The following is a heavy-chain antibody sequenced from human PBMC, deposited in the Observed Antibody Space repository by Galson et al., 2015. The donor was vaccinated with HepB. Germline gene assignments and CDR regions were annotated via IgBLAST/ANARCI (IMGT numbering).Heavy chain of an antibody. CDR1: GFLFSSYG. CDR3: ARDSTWYSQVVSYFDS. V-gene: IGHV3-48*03. CDR2: ITRAGNST. J-gene: IGHJ4*02. Sequence: SLRLYCAGSGFLFSSYGMNGVRQAPGKGLEWISYITRAGNSTYYADSVKGRFTVSGDNAEKSPYLLMRSLRVDDTAVYYCARDSTWYSQVVSYFDSWGQGTLVTVSS. D-gene: IGHD2-21*02.